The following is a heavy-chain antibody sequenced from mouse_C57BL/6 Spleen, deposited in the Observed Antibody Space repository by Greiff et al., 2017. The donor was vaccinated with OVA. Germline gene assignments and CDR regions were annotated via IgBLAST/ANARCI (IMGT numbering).Heavy chain of an antibody. CDR2: IYPGDGDT. Sequence: VQLQQSGPELVKPGASVKISCKASGYAFSSSWMNWVKQRPGKGLEWIGRIYPGDGDTNYNGKFKGKATLTADKSSSTAYMQLSSLTSEDSAVYFCARVVADYFDYWGQGTTLTVSS. CDR1: GYAFSSSW. D-gene: IGHD1-1*01. J-gene: IGHJ2*01. CDR3: ARVVADYFDY. V-gene: IGHV1-82*01.